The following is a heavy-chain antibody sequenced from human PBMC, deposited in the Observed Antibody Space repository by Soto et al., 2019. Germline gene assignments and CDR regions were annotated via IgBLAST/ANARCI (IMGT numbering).Heavy chain of an antibody. V-gene: IGHV3-48*02. Sequence: EVQLGESGGGLVQPGGSLRLSCAGAGFTFSRYSMSWVRQAPGKGLEWISYIRSSSSNIYYADSVKGRFTISRDNAKNSVFLQMNSLREEDTALYYGARSQDYDGNFKWFDSWGHGTLVTVSS. D-gene: IGHD4-17*01. CDR3: ARSQDYDGNFKWFDS. J-gene: IGHJ5*01. CDR2: IRSSSSNI. CDR1: GFTFSRYS.